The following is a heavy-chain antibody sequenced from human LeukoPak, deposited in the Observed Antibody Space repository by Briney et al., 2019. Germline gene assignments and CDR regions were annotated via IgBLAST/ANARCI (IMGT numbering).Heavy chain of an antibody. V-gene: IGHV5-51*01. CDR3: ARLVVATTTKQYYFDY. CDR1: GYSFTSYW. CDR2: IYPGDSDT. D-gene: IGHD5-12*01. J-gene: IGHJ4*02. Sequence: GESLKISCKGSGYSFTSYWIGWVRQMPGKGLEWMGIIYPGDSDTRYSPSFQGQVTISADKSISTAYLQWSSLKASDTAMYYCARLVVATTTKQYYFDYWGQGTLVTVSS.